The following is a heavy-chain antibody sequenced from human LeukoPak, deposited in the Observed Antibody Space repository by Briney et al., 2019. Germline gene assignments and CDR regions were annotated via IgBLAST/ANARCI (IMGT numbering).Heavy chain of an antibody. CDR1: GGTXSSYA. Sequence: SVKVSCKASGGTXSSYAISGVRQAPGQGLEWMGRIIPILGIANYAQKFQGRVTITSDKSTSTAYMELSSLRSEDTAVYYCARVHSSPPELYYFDYWGQGTLVTVSS. CDR3: ARVHSSPPELYYFDY. J-gene: IGHJ4*02. V-gene: IGHV1-69*04. D-gene: IGHD1-26*01. CDR2: IIPILGIA.